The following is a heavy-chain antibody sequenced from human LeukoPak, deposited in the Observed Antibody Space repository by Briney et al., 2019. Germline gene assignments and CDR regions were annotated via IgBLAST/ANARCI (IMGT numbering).Heavy chain of an antibody. D-gene: IGHD3-10*01. CDR3: ARGGTQFGSGSYWFGY. Sequence: VASVKVSCKASGYIVTSYYLHWVRQAPGQGLEWMGLINPSGGSTSSAQKFQGRVTMTRDTSTNTVYMELSRLRSEDTAVYFCARGGTQFGSGSYWFGYWGQGTLVTVSS. CDR1: GYIVTSYY. V-gene: IGHV1-46*01. CDR2: INPSGGST. J-gene: IGHJ4*02.